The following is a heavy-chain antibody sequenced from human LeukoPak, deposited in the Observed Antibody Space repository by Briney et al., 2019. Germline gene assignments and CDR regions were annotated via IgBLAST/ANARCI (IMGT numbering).Heavy chain of an antibody. CDR2: IYPGDSDT. J-gene: IGHJ3*02. V-gene: IGHV5-51*01. Sequence: GESLKISCKGSGYTFTTYWIGWVRQMPGKGLEWMGIIYPGDSDTRYSPSFQGQVTISADKSISTAYLQWSSLKASDTAMYYCARLLAAAAGTESFDIWGQGTMVTVSS. D-gene: IGHD6-13*01. CDR1: GYTFTTYW. CDR3: ARLLAAAAGTESFDI.